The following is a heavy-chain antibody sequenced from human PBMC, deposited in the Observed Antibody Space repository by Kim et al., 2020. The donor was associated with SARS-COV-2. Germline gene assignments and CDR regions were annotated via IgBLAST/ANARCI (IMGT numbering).Heavy chain of an antibody. CDR3: ARDWRHIAAAGTVD. Sequence: NPSLKSRVTISVDTSKNQFSLKLSSMTAADTAVYYCARDWRHIAAAGTVDWGQGTLVTVSS. V-gene: IGHV4-31*02. J-gene: IGHJ4*02. D-gene: IGHD6-13*01.